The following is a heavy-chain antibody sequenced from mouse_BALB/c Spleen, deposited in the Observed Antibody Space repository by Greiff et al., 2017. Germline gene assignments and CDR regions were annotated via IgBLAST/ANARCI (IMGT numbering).Heavy chain of an antibody. D-gene: IGHD3-1*01. CDR3: ARGGGYGYFDY. V-gene: IGHV5-6-5*01. CDR2: ISSGGST. J-gene: IGHJ2*01. Sequence: EVQGVESGGGLVKPGGSLKLSCAASGFTFSSYAMSWVRQTPEKRLEWVASISSGGSTYYPDSVKGRFTISRDNARNILYLQMSSRRSEDTAMYYCARGGGYGYFDYWGQGTTLTVSS. CDR1: GFTFSSYA.